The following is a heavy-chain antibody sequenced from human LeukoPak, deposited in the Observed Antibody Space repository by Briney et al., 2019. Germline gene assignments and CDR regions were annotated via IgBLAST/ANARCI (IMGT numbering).Heavy chain of an antibody. Sequence: GGSLRLSCAASGFTFTTFAMSWVRQAPGKGLEWVSSITGSGGRTYYADSVKGRFTISRDNSKNTLYLQMNSLRDEDTAVYHCAKDVSETCDAWGSYGSDYWGQGTLVTVSS. CDR3: AKDVSETCDAWGSYGSDY. D-gene: IGHD3-16*01. V-gene: IGHV3-23*01. CDR1: GFTFTTFA. J-gene: IGHJ4*02. CDR2: ITGSGGRT.